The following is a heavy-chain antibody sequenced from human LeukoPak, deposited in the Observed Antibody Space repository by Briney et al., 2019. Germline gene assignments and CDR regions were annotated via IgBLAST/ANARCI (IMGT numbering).Heavy chain of an antibody. J-gene: IGHJ3*02. V-gene: IGHV4-34*01. CDR1: GGSFSGYY. D-gene: IGHD3-22*01. Sequence: SETLSLTCAVYGGSFSGYYWSWIRQPPGKGLEWIGEINHSGSTNYNPSLKSRVTISVDTSKNQFSLKLSSVTAADTAVYYCAIYYDSIGYAFDIWGQGTMVTVPS. CDR3: AIYYDSIGYAFDI. CDR2: INHSGST.